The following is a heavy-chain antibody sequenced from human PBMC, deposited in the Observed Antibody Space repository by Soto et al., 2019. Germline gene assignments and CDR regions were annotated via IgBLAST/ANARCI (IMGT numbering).Heavy chain of an antibody. J-gene: IGHJ5*02. V-gene: IGHV1-18*01. CDR1: GYTFTSYG. CDR3: ARNGDSYYDFWSGYYNWFDP. CDR2: ISAYNGNT. D-gene: IGHD3-3*01. Sequence: ASVKVSCKASGYTFTSYGISWVRQAPGQGLEWMGWISAYNGNTNYAQKLQGRVTMTADTSTSTAYMELRSLRSDDTAVYYCARNGDSYYDFWSGYYNWFDPWGQGTLVTVAS.